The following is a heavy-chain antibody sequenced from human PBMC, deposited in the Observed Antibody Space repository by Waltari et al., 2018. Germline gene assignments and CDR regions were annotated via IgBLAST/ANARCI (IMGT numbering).Heavy chain of an antibody. CDR3: ARGLGGSSPFDY. D-gene: IGHD3-16*01. J-gene: IGHJ4*02. Sequence: QVHLVQSGAEVKKSGASVKVSCKDSGYAFGGYYLYWVRQAPGQVLEWMGWINPTNGVTNYAQKFQGRVTMTRDTSINSVYMDLSRLRSDDTAVYFCARGLGGSSPFDYWGRGTLVTVSS. CDR1: GYAFGGYY. V-gene: IGHV1-2*02. CDR2: INPTNGVT.